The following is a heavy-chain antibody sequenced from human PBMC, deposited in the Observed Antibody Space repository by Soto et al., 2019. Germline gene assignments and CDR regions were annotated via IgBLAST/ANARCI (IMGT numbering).Heavy chain of an antibody. V-gene: IGHV1-18*01. CDR2: ISAYTDNP. J-gene: IGHJ5*02. CDR1: GYTFTNYG. Sequence: GASVRSCKASGYTFTNYGVTWVRQAPGQGLEWMGWISAYTDNPNYAQKFQGRVTMAIDTSTTTAYMDLRSLTSDDTAVYYCARVIPGAEAWFGPWGQGTLVTVSS. CDR3: ARVIPGAEAWFGP. D-gene: IGHD2-2*01.